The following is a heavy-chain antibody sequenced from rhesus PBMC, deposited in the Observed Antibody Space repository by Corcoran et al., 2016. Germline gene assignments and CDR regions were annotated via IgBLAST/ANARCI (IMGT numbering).Heavy chain of an antibody. D-gene: IGHD4-29*01. CDR1: GYSISSGYY. CDR3: ARHAHGYGNYIDY. CDR2: VIGSSGST. Sequence: QVQLQESGPGLVKPSETLSLTCAVPGYSISSGYYWGWIRQPPGKGLEYIGYVIGSSGSTYYRPSSTSRVTISKGTSKTQFPQKLSSVAAADTAVYYCARHAHGYGNYIDYWGQGVLVTVSS. V-gene: IGHV4-99*01. J-gene: IGHJ4*01.